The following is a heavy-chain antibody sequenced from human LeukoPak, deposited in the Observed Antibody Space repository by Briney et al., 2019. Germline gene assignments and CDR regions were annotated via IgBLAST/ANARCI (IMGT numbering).Heavy chain of an antibody. D-gene: IGHD2-15*01. CDR3: ARPIPPYCSGGSCYSRKRYDY. CDR2: INHSGST. Sequence: SETLSLTCGVYGGSFSGYFWSWIRQPPGKGLEWIGEINHSGSTNYNPSLKSRVTISVDTSKNQFSLKLSSVTAADTAVYYCARPIPPYCSGGSCYSRKRYDYWGQGTLVTVSS. CDR1: GGSFSGYF. J-gene: IGHJ4*02. V-gene: IGHV4-34*01.